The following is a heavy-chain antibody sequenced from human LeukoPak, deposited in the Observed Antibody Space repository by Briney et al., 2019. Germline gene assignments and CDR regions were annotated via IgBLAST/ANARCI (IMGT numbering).Heavy chain of an antibody. Sequence: GASVKVSCKASGYTFTSYGISWVRQAPGQGLAWMGWISAYNGNTNYAQKLQGRVTMTTDTSTSTAYMELRSLRSDDTAVYYCARDPRFLEWSPRANYYYYGMDVWGQGTTVTVSS. CDR2: ISAYNGNT. V-gene: IGHV1-18*01. CDR1: GYTFTSYG. D-gene: IGHD3-3*01. J-gene: IGHJ6*02. CDR3: ARDPRFLEWSPRANYYYYGMDV.